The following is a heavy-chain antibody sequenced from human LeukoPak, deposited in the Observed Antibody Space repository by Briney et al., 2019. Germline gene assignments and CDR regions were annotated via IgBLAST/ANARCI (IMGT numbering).Heavy chain of an antibody. CDR2: MNPNSGNT. V-gene: IGHV1-8*03. D-gene: IGHD3-9*01. J-gene: IGHJ3*02. CDR3: ARNHYDILTGYYPPYDAFDI. Sequence: ASVKVSCKASGYTFTGYYMHWVRQAPGQGLEWMGWMNPNSGNTGYAQKFQGRVTITRNTSISTAYMELSSLRSEDTAVYYCARNHYDILTGYYPPYDAFDIWGQGTMVTVSS. CDR1: GYTFTGYY.